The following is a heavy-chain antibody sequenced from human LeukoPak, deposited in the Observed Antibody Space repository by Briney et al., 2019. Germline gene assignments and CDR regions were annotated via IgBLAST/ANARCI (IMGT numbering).Heavy chain of an antibody. V-gene: IGHV3-43*02. D-gene: IGHD4-17*01. Sequence: GGSLRLSCAASGFTFDDYAMHWVRQAPGKGLEWVSLITRDGGFTYYADSVRGRFTISRGNSKNSLYLQMNSLRTEDTALYYCAKDTSTDYYFDCWGQGTLVTVSS. CDR3: AKDTSTDYYFDC. J-gene: IGHJ4*02. CDR1: GFTFDDYA. CDR2: ITRDGGFT.